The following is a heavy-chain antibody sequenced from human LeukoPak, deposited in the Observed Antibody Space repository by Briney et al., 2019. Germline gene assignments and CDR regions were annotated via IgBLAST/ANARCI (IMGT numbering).Heavy chain of an antibody. CDR3: AKDDGWLQYNN. CDR1: GFTFNISA. J-gene: IGHJ4*02. D-gene: IGHD5-24*01. CDR2: ISGSGGST. Sequence: GGSLRLSCAASGFTFNISAMSWVRQAPGKGLECVSPISGSGGSTYYADSVKGRFAISRDNSKNTLHLQMNSLRAEDTAVYYCAKDDGWLQYNNWGQGTLVTVSS. V-gene: IGHV3-23*01.